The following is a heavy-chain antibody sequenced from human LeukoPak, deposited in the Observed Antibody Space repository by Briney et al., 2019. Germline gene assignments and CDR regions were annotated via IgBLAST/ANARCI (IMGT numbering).Heavy chain of an antibody. V-gene: IGHV1-2*02. CDR2: INPNSGGT. D-gene: IGHD1-26*01. Sequence: GASVTVSCKASGYTFTGYYMHWVRQAPGQGLEWMGWINPNSGGTNYAQKFQGRVTVTRDTSISTAYMELSRLRSDDTAVYYCARDRASYSGSYYQLGYWGQGTLVTVSS. CDR1: GYTFTGYY. CDR3: ARDRASYSGSYYQLGY. J-gene: IGHJ4*02.